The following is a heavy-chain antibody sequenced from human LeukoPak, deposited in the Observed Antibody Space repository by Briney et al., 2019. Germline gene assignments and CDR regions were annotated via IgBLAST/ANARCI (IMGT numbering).Heavy chain of an antibody. V-gene: IGHV3-48*03. J-gene: IGHJ4*02. CDR2: ISDSGGVI. CDR3: AGGPQYTGSFPY. Sequence: GGSLRLSCAASGFNVNSFEMTWVRQAPGLGLEFLSYISDSGGVIKYADCVKGRFIISSDSDDNALYLQMNNLGADDTAVYFCAGGPQYTGSFPYWGQGTLVAVSS. CDR1: GFNVNSFE. D-gene: IGHD1-26*01.